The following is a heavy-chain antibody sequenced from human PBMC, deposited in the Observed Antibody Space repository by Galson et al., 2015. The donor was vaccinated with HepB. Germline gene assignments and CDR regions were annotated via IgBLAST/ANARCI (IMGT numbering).Heavy chain of an antibody. J-gene: IGHJ6*02. D-gene: IGHD2-15*01. CDR1: GYTFTGYY. CDR2: INPNTGDT. V-gene: IGHV1-2*06. CDR3: ARGEFCSSSSCYYYYYYGMDV. Sequence: SVKVSCKASGYTFTGYYIHWVRQAPGQGLEWMGRINPNTGDTNYAQKFQGRVTMTSDTSITTACTQLTRLTSDDTAVYYCARGEFCSSSSCYYYYYYGMDVWGQGTTVTVSS.